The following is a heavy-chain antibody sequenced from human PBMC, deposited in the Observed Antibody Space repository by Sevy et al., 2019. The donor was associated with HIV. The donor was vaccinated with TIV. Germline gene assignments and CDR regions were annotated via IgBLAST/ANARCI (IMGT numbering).Heavy chain of an antibody. CDR1: GFTFSSYA. J-gene: IGHJ4*02. CDR3: AKDSITMVRGVRGYFDY. Sequence: GGSLRLSCAASGFTFSSYAMSWVRQAPGKGLEWVSAISGSGGSTYYADSVKGRFTISRDNSKNTLYQQMNSLRAEDTAVYYCAKDSITMVRGVRGYFDYWGQGTLVTVSS. CDR2: ISGSGGST. D-gene: IGHD3-10*01. V-gene: IGHV3-23*01.